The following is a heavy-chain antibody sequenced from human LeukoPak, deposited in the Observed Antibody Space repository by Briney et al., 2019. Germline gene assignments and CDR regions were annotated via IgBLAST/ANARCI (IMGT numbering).Heavy chain of an antibody. Sequence: PGGSLRLSCAASGFTFSSYWMTWVRQAPRKGLEGVVNIQEDGSEKYYVDSVKGRFTISRDNAKNSVYLQMDSLRAEDTAVYYCARGGPKGAFDIWGQGTMVTVSS. CDR1: GFTFSSYW. J-gene: IGHJ3*02. D-gene: IGHD3/OR15-3a*01. V-gene: IGHV3-7*01. CDR3: ARGGPKGAFDI. CDR2: IQEDGSEK.